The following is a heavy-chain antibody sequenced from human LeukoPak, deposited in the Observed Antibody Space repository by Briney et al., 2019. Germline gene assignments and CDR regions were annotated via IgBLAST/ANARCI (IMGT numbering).Heavy chain of an antibody. Sequence: PGGSLRLSCAASGFTFSSYWMSWVRQAPGKGLEWVAVISYDGSNKYYADSVKGRFTISRDSSKNTLYLQMNSLRAEDTAVYYCAREGPGEQQLVPSYFDYWGQGTLVTVSS. J-gene: IGHJ4*02. D-gene: IGHD6-13*01. V-gene: IGHV3-30-3*01. CDR3: AREGPGEQQLVPSYFDY. CDR2: ISYDGSNK. CDR1: GFTFSSYW.